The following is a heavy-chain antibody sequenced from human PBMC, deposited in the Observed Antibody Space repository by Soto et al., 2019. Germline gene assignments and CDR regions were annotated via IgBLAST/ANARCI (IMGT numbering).Heavy chain of an antibody. CDR3: ARDNYDFWSGLSGGMDV. Sequence: QVQLVESGGGVVQPGRSLRLSCAASGFTFSSYGMHWVRQAPGKGLEWVAVIWYDGSNKYYADSVKGRFTISRDNSKNTLYLQMNSLRAEDTAVYYCARDNYDFWSGLSGGMDVWGQGITVTVSS. D-gene: IGHD3-3*01. CDR2: IWYDGSNK. V-gene: IGHV3-33*01. J-gene: IGHJ6*02. CDR1: GFTFSSYG.